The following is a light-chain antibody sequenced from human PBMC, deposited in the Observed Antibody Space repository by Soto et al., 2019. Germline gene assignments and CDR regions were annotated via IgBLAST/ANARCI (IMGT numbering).Light chain of an antibody. J-gene: IGKJ1*01. V-gene: IGKV3-20*01. Sequence: EIVLTQSPGTLSLSPGERATLSCRASQSVSSSYLGWYQQKPGQAPRLLIYGSSSRATGIPDRFSGSGSGTDFTITINRLEPEDFAVYYCQQYGTSPWTFGQGTKVEIK. CDR3: QQYGTSPWT. CDR2: GSS. CDR1: QSVSSSY.